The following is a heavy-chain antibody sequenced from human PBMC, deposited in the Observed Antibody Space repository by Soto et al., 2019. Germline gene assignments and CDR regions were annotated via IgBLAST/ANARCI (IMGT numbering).Heavy chain of an antibody. D-gene: IGHD1-26*01. CDR1: GFTFSSYE. CDR2: ISSSGSTI. J-gene: IGHJ4*02. CDR3: ASGVGATFSY. Sequence: GGSLRLSCAASGFTFSSYEMNWVRQAPGKGLEWVSYISSSGSTIYYADSVKGRFNISRDNDKNSPYLQMNSLRAEDTAVYYCASGVGATFSYWGQGTLVTVSS. V-gene: IGHV3-48*03.